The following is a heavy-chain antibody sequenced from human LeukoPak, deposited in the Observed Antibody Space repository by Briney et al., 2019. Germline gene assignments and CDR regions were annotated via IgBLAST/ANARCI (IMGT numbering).Heavy chain of an antibody. V-gene: IGHV4-39*07. D-gene: IGHD2-21*02. Sequence: SETLSLTCTVSGGSISSSSYYRGWIRQPPGKGLEWIGSIYYSGTTYYNPSPKSRVTISVDTSKNQFSLKLSSVTAADTAVYYCARASGDWYYFDYWGQGTLVTVSS. CDR1: GGSISSSSYY. CDR2: IYYSGTT. CDR3: ARASGDWYYFDY. J-gene: IGHJ4*02.